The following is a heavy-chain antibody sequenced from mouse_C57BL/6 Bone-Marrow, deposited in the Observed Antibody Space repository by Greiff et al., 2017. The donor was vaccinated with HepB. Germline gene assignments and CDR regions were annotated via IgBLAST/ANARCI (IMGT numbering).Heavy chain of an antibody. CDR1: GFTFSDFY. Sequence: EVMLVESGGGLVQSGRSLRLSCATSGFTFSDFYMEWVRQAPGKGLEWIAASRNKANDYTTEYSASVKGRFIVSRDTSQSILYLQMNALRAEDTAIYYCARDDYGSSFAYWGQGTLVTVSA. CDR2: SRNKANDYTT. J-gene: IGHJ3*01. CDR3: ARDDYGSSFAY. V-gene: IGHV7-1*01. D-gene: IGHD1-1*01.